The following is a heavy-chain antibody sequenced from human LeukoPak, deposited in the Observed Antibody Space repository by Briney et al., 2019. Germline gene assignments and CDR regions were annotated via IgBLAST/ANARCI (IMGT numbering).Heavy chain of an antibody. Sequence: GGSLRLSCVASGFTFSNYALTWIRQAPGKGLEWVSAISGRAGSTHYAASVKGRFTISRDNSKNTLYLQMNRLRAEDTAVYYCAKEWTSMTYFDYWGQGTLVTVSS. CDR3: AKEWTSMTYFDY. V-gene: IGHV3-23*01. CDR1: GFTFSNYA. CDR2: ISGRAGST. D-gene: IGHD2/OR15-2a*01. J-gene: IGHJ4*02.